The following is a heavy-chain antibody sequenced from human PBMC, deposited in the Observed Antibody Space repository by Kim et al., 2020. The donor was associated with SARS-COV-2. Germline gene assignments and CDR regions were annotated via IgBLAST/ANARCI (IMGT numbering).Heavy chain of an antibody. J-gene: IGHJ6*02. V-gene: IGHV3-33*06. CDR3: AKGRQASTLFGDGMDV. D-gene: IGHD3-10*02. Sequence: GGSLRLSCAASGFTFNTYGVHWVRQAPGKGLEWVAVVWFDENNKYYGDSVKGRFTISRDNSKKTVYLQMNSLRAEDTAVYYCAKGRQASTLFGDGMDVWGQGTRVTVSS. CDR1: GFTFNTYG. CDR2: VWFDENNK.